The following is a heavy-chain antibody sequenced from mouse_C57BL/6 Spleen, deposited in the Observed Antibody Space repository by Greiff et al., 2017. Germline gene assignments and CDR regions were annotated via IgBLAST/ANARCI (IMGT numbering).Heavy chain of an antibody. CDR1: GYTFTSYC. CDR3: ANDDYDGDYEAMDY. CDR2: IHPNSGST. Sequence: QVHVQQPGAELVKPGASVKLSCKASGYTFTSYCMHWVTQRPGQGLEWIGMIHPNSGSTNYNEKFKSKDTLTVDKSSSAAYMQLSSQPSEDAAVYYGANDDYDGDYEAMDYWGQGTSVTVSA. V-gene: IGHV1-64*01. J-gene: IGHJ4*01. D-gene: IGHD2-4*01.